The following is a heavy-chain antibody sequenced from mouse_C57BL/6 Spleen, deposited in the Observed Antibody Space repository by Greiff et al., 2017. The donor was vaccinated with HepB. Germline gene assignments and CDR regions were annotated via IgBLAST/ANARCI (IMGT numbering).Heavy chain of an antibody. CDR3: ARGPYGSS. D-gene: IGHD1-1*01. CDR1: GYTFTSYW. CDR2: IYPSDSET. Sequence: VQLQQPGAELVRPGSSVKLSCKASGYTFTSYWMDWVKQRPGQGLEWIGNIYPSDSETHYNQKFKDKATLTVDKSSSTAYMQLSSLTSEDSAVYYCARGPYGSSWGQGTLVTVSA. J-gene: IGHJ3*01. V-gene: IGHV1-61*01.